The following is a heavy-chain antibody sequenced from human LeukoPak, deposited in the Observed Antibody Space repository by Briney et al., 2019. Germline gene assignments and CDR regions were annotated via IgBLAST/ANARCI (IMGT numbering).Heavy chain of an antibody. Sequence: SETLSLTCTVSGGSISAYYWSWIRQPAGKGLEWIGRMSTSGNSNYIPSLVSRVTMSVDTSKNQFSLNLSSVTAADTAVYYCARERGSMRWFDPWGQGTLVTVSS. CDR3: ARERGSMRWFDP. J-gene: IGHJ5*02. CDR2: MSTSGNS. V-gene: IGHV4-4*07. CDR1: GGSISAYY.